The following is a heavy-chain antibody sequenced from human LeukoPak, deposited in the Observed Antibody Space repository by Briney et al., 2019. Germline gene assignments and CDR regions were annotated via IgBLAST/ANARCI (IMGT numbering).Heavy chain of an antibody. CDR3: ARGRGFDFWSGYFDY. V-gene: IGHV3-30-3*01. Sequence: GRSLRLSCAASGFTFSSYAMHWVRQAPGKGLEWVAVISYDGSNKYYADSVKGRFTISRDNSKNTLYLQMNSLRAEDTAVYYCARGRGFDFWSGYFDYWGQGTLVTVSS. D-gene: IGHD3-3*01. CDR1: GFTFSSYA. J-gene: IGHJ4*02. CDR2: ISYDGSNK.